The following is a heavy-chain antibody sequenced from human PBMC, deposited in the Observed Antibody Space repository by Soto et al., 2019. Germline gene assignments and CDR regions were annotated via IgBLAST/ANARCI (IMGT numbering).Heavy chain of an antibody. D-gene: IGHD5-12*01. CDR1: GFSFSGYA. V-gene: IGHV3-23*01. J-gene: IGHJ4*02. CDR3: TKASKGYTGYDLDD. Sequence: GGSLRLSCAASGFSFSGYAMSWVRQAPGKGLEWVSAISGSGSSTYYSDSVRGRFTISRDNSKNTLYLQMNSLRAEDTAAYISTKASKGYTGYDLDDGGQGT. CDR2: ISGSGSST.